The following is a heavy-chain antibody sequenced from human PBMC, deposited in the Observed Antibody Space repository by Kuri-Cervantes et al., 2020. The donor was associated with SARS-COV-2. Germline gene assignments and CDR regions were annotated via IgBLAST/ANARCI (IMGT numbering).Heavy chain of an antibody. D-gene: IGHD5-24*01. V-gene: IGHV4-39*07. CDR1: GGSISSSSYY. CDR3: ARGGYSYEY. Sequence: SETLSLTCTVSGGSISSSSYYWGWIRQPPGKGLEWIANIFYSGGSSYNPSLKSRVTISADTSKNEFSLKLKSVSAADTAVYYCARGGYSYEYWGQGTLVTVSS. CDR2: IFYSGGS. J-gene: IGHJ4*02.